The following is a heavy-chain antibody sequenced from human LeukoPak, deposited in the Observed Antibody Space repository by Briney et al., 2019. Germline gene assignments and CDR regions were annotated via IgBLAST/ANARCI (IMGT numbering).Heavy chain of an antibody. J-gene: IGHJ5*02. D-gene: IGHD3-3*01. CDR2: INTNTGNP. V-gene: IGHV7-4-1*02. Sequence: ASVKVSCKASGYTFTSYAMNWVRQAPGQGLEWMGWINTNTGNPTYAQGFTGRFVFSLDTSVSTAYLQISSLKAEDTAVYCCARDLGGYLEWFSNNWFDPWGQGTLVTVSS. CDR3: ARDLGGYLEWFSNNWFDP. CDR1: GYTFTSYA.